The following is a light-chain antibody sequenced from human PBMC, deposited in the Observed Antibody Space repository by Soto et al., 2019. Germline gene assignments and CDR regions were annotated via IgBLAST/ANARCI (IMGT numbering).Light chain of an antibody. Sequence: EIVLTQSPGTLSLSPGERATLSCRASQGVASRYLAWYQQKPGQAPRLLIYGASTRATGIPGRFSGSGLGTDFTLTISRLEPEDFAVYYCQQYGSSPIAFGQGTRLEIK. V-gene: IGKV3-20*01. CDR3: QQYGSSPIA. J-gene: IGKJ5*01. CDR2: GAS. CDR1: QGVASRY.